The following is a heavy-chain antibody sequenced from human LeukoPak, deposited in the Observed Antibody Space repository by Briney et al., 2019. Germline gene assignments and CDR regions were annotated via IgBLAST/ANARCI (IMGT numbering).Heavy chain of an antibody. CDR1: SGSLSGYY. Sequence: PSETLSLTCGVSSGSLSGYYWRWIRQPPGGGLEWLGEITHSGSPNYNPSLKSRVTISGDTSKRPFCLNLTSVTAADTGVYSCASGVDLWGTGTPVTVSS. CDR2: ITHSGSP. J-gene: IGHJ2*01. V-gene: IGHV4-34*01. CDR3: ASGVDL.